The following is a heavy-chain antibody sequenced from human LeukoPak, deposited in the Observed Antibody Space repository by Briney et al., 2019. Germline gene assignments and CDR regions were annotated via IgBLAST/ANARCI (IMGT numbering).Heavy chain of an antibody. Sequence: GGSLRLSCAASGFIFNNYWMSWVRQAPGKGLEWVANIKQDGSEKFYVDSVKGRLTISRDNAKNSLYLQMNSLRVEDTAVYYCARVQGSSGPGIFEYWGQGTLVTVSS. D-gene: IGHD6-19*01. V-gene: IGHV3-7*01. CDR2: IKQDGSEK. J-gene: IGHJ4*02. CDR3: ARVQGSSGPGIFEY. CDR1: GFIFNNYW.